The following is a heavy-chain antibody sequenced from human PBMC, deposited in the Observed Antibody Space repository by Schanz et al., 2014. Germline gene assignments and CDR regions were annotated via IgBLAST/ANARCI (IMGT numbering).Heavy chain of an antibody. CDR2: VWYDGSNK. D-gene: IGHD3-22*01. CDR1: GFIFSYYT. CDR3: AKDHFGHYDSSGCSDCYYYGMDV. V-gene: IGHV3-30*04. Sequence: QVELVESGGGVVQPGRSLRLSCAASGFIFSYYTIHWVRQAPGKGLEWVAVVWYDGSNKFYADSVKGRFTISRDNSKNTLFLQVNSLRAEDTAVYYCAKDHFGHYDSSGCSDCYYYGMDVWGQGTTVTVSS. J-gene: IGHJ6*02.